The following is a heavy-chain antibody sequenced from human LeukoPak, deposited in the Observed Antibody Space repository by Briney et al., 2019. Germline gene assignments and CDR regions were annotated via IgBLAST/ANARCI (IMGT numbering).Heavy chain of an antibody. D-gene: IGHD2-2*01. CDR3: AREYRVNYFDY. V-gene: IGHV1-69*13. CDR2: IIPIFGTA. CDR1: GYSFPNYG. J-gene: IGHJ4*02. Sequence: SVRVSCKASGYSFPNYGINWVRQAPGQGLEWMGGIIPIFGTANYAQKFQGRVTITADESTSTAYMELSSLRSEDTAVYYCAREYRVNYFDYWGQGTLVTVSS.